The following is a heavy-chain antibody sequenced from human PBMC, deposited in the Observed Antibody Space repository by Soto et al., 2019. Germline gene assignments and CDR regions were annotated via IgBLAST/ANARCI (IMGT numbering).Heavy chain of an antibody. CDR3: ARTGGTYYFDH. Sequence: QVQLVQSGAEVRKPGSSVNVSCKASGTSFTSYGIHWVRQAPGQGLEWMGGFVPMFSSSNYAQKFQDRLTIVADESTNTAYMELSSLRADDSAIYYCARTGGTYYFDHWGQGNLVTVSS. J-gene: IGHJ4*02. D-gene: IGHD1-1*01. CDR1: GTSFTSYG. CDR2: FVPMFSSS. V-gene: IGHV1-69*13.